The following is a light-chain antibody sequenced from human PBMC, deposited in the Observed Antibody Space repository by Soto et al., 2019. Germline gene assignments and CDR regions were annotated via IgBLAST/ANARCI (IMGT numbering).Light chain of an antibody. Sequence: EIVLTQSPGTLPLSPGERATLSCRASQSVSSNYLACYQQKPGQAPRLLIYGASSRATGIPDRFSGSGSGAGFTLTISRLEPEDFEVYYCQQYGSSPRTFGQGTKVDIK. CDR1: QSVSSNY. V-gene: IGKV3-20*01. J-gene: IGKJ1*01. CDR3: QQYGSSPRT. CDR2: GAS.